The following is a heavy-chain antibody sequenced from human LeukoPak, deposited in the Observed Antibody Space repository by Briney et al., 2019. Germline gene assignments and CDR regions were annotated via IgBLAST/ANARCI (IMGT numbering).Heavy chain of an antibody. D-gene: IGHD1-26*01. CDR1: GYSFINYY. CDR2: INLSGGGT. J-gene: IGHJ4*02. CDR3: ARGDGSYLL. Sequence: GASVKVSCKASGYSFINYYMHWVRQAPGQGLEWMGIINLSGGGTSHAQNFQGRVTMSRDTSTSTVYMELSSLRSDDTAVYYCARGDGSYLLWGQGTLVTVSS. V-gene: IGHV1-46*01.